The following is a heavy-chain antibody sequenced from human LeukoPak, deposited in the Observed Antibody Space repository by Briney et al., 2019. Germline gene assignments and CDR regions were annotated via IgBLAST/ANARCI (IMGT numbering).Heavy chain of an antibody. CDR1: GFTFSSYL. D-gene: IGHD6-19*01. CDR2: INSDGNSA. CDR3: ARDLAGSFDY. J-gene: IGHJ4*02. V-gene: IGHV3-74*01. Sequence: PGGSLRLSCAASGFTFSSYLMHWVRQAPGKGLVWVSHINSDGNSARYADSVKGRFTISRDNAKNTLYLQMDSLRADDTAVYYCARDLAGSFDYWGQGTLVTVSS.